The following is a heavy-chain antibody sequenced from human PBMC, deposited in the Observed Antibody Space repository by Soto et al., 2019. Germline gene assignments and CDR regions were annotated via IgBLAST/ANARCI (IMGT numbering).Heavy chain of an antibody. V-gene: IGHV3-48*03. Sequence: GGSLRLSCEASGFAFSSYEMDWVRQAPEKGLEWIAHTTSSGSTMYNTDSVKGRFTISRDNAKNSLYLQVNSLRAEDTAVYYCVKEKSIMYSGYDAFDLWGQGTMVTVSS. J-gene: IGHJ3*01. CDR1: GFAFSSYE. D-gene: IGHD5-12*01. CDR2: TTSSGSTM. CDR3: VKEKSIMYSGYDAFDL.